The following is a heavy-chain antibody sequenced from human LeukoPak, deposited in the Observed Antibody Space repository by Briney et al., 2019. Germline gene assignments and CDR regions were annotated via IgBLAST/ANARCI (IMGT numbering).Heavy chain of an antibody. Sequence: ASVKVSCKASGYTFTGYYMHWVRQAPGQGLEWMGWINPYSGGTNYAQKFQGRVTMTRDTSISTAYMELSRLRSDDTAVYYCARVPVYYDFWSGYSREGAFDIWGQGTMVTVSS. D-gene: IGHD3-3*01. CDR1: GYTFTGYY. CDR2: INPYSGGT. J-gene: IGHJ3*02. V-gene: IGHV1-2*02. CDR3: ARVPVYYDFWSGYSREGAFDI.